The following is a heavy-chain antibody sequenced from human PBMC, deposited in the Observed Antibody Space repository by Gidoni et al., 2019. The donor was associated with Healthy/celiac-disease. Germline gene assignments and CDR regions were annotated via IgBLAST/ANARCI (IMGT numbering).Heavy chain of an antibody. V-gene: IGHV3-23*04. CDR2: ISGSGGST. D-gene: IGHD3-22*01. CDR3: ANPPHGLGVVRGPGGSGGYYYEGY. CDR1: GFTFSSYA. J-gene: IGHJ4*02. Sequence: EVQLVESGGGLVQPGGSLRLSCAASGFTFSSYAMRWVRQAPGKGLEWVSAISGSGGSTYYADSVKGRFTISRDNSKNTLYLQMNSLRAEDTAVYYCANPPHGLGVVRGPGGSGGYYYEGYWGQGTLVTVSS.